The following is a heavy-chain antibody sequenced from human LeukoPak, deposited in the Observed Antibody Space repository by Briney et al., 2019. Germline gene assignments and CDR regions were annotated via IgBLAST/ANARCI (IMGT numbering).Heavy chain of an antibody. Sequence: GGSLRLSCAASGFTVSSNYMSWVRQAPGKGLEWVSVIYSGRSTYYADSVKGRFTISRDNSKNTLYLQMNSLRAEDTALYYCARGTNYGDHVGNDYWGQGTLVTVSS. CDR2: IYSGRST. V-gene: IGHV3-53*05. CDR3: ARGTNYGDHVGNDY. CDR1: GFTVSSNY. J-gene: IGHJ4*02. D-gene: IGHD4-17*01.